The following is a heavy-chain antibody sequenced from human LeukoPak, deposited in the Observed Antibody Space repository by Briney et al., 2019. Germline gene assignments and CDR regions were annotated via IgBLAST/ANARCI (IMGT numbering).Heavy chain of an antibody. D-gene: IGHD3-3*01. CDR1: GFTFGDYA. V-gene: IGHV3-49*04. CDR2: IRSKAYGGTT. CDR3: TRLGITIFGVVIIPGDYFDY. J-gene: IGHJ4*02. Sequence: PGXSLRLSCTASGFTFGDYAMSWVRQAPGKGLEWVGFIRSKAYGGTTEYAASVKGRFTSSRDDNKSIAYLQMNSLKTEDTAVYYCTRLGITIFGVVIIPGDYFDYWGQGILVTVSS.